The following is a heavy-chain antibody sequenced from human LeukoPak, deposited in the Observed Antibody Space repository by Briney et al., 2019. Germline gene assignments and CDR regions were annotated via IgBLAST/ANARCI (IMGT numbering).Heavy chain of an antibody. D-gene: IGHD1-7*01. V-gene: IGHV1-3*01. CDR2: INAGNGNT. Sequence: ASVKVSCKASGYTFSNYDINWVRQATGQGLEWMGWINAGNGNTKYSQKFQGRDTITRDTSASTAYMELSSLRSEDTAVYYCASAKLELPGGMDVWGQGTTVTVSS. CDR1: GYTFSNYD. CDR3: ASAKLELPGGMDV. J-gene: IGHJ6*02.